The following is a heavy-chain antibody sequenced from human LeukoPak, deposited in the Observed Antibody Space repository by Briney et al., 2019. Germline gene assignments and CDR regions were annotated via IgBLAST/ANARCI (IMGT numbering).Heavy chain of an antibody. J-gene: IGHJ4*02. D-gene: IGHD3-22*01. CDR1: GFTFGSYG. CDR3: TIMHGYYDGSGYWVQ. Sequence: GGSLRLSCAASGFTFGSYGMSWDRQAPGKGLEWVSFITTTGATTSYADSVKGRFTISRDNARDTLYMQMNSLRDEDTALYYCTIMHGYYDGSGYWVQWGQGTLVTVSS. V-gene: IGHV3-23*01. CDR2: ITTTGATT.